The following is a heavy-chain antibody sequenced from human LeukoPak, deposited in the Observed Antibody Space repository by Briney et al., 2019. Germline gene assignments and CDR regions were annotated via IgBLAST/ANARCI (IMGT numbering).Heavy chain of an antibody. D-gene: IGHD3-10*01. CDR3: ARDRVTMVRGVNYYFDY. V-gene: IGHV3-7*05. Sequence: GGSLRLSCAASGFTFSSYWMSWVRQAPEKGLEWMANIKQDGSEKYYVDSVKGRFTISRDNAKNSLYLQMNSLRAEDTAVYYCARDRVTMVRGVNYYFDYWGQGTLVTVSS. J-gene: IGHJ4*02. CDR1: GFTFSSYW. CDR2: IKQDGSEK.